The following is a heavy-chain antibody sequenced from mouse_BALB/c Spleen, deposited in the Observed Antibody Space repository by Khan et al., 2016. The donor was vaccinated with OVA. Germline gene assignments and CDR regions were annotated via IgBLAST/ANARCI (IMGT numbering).Heavy chain of an antibody. CDR3: ARRGAARATGDYFDY. CDR1: GYTFSNYW. V-gene: IGHV1-63*02. D-gene: IGHD3-1*01. J-gene: IGHJ2*01. CDR2: IYPGGGYT. Sequence: QVHVKQSGTELARPGTSVKMSCKAAGYTFSNYWIGWVKQRPGHGLEWIGDIYPGGGYTNYNENFKGKATLTADTSSSTAYMQLSSLASEGSAIYYCARRGAARATGDYFDYWGQGTTLTVSS.